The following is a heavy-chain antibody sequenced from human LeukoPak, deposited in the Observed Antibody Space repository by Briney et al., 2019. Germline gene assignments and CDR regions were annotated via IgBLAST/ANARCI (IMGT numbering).Heavy chain of an antibody. J-gene: IGHJ4*02. Sequence: GGSLRLSCAASGFTFSSYGMHWVRQAPGKGLEWVAVISYDGSNKYYADSVKGRFTISRDNSKNTLYLQMNSLRAEDTAVYYCAKDAPITMVRGVIRGGYFDYWGQGTLVTVSS. CDR1: GFTFSSYG. D-gene: IGHD3-10*01. V-gene: IGHV3-30*18. CDR3: AKDAPITMVRGVIRGGYFDY. CDR2: ISYDGSNK.